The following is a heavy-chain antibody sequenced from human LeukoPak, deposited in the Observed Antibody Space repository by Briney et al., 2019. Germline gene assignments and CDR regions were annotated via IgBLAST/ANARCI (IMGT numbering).Heavy chain of an antibody. CDR3: ASGGFSIAARPGNLDY. Sequence: ASVKVSCKASGGTFSSYAISWVRQAPGQGLEWMGGIIPIFGTANYAQKFQGRVTITTDESTSTAYMELSSLRSEDTAVYYCASGGFSIAARPGNLDYWGQGTLVTVSS. CDR2: IIPIFGTA. CDR1: GGTFSSYA. D-gene: IGHD6-6*01. V-gene: IGHV1-69*05. J-gene: IGHJ4*02.